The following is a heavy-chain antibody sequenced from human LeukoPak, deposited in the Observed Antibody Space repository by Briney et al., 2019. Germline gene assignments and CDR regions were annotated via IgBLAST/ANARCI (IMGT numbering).Heavy chain of an antibody. CDR1: GFTFSSFG. V-gene: IGHV3-30*02. CDR2: IGYSGSDI. D-gene: IGHD2-8*02. CDR3: ARDLTERKYYIAF. Sequence: PGGSLRLSCAAPGFTFSSFGMHWVRQAPGEGLEWVAYIGYSGSDIYYADSVKGRFTISRDNSKNTVHLQLSSLRAADTALYSCARDLTERKYYIAFWGQGTLVTVSS. J-gene: IGHJ4*02.